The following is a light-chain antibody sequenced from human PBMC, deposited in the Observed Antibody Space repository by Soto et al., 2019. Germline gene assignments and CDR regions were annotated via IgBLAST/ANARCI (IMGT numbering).Light chain of an antibody. CDR1: QNIFTW. J-gene: IGKJ1*01. CDR3: HQNFNYPRT. CDR2: DAS. V-gene: IGKV1-5*01. Sequence: DIPMTQSPSTLSASVGDTVTITCRASQNIFTWLAWYQHKPGKAPKLLMYDASILESGVPSRFSGSGSGTDFTLTITALQSEDSATYYCHQNFNYPRTFGQGTKVEI.